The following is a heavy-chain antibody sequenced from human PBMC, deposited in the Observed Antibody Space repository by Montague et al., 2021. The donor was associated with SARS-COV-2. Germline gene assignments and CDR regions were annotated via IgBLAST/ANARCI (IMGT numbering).Heavy chain of an antibody. Sequence: SETLSLTCAVYGGSFSGYYWSWIRQPPGKGLEWIGEINHSGSTNYNPSLKSRVTISVDTSKNQFSRKVNSVTAADTAVYYCARHYSATLPAVYWGQGTLVTVSS. CDR2: INHSGST. V-gene: IGHV4-34*01. J-gene: IGHJ4*02. CDR1: GGSFSGYY. D-gene: IGHD2-15*01. CDR3: ARHYSATLPAVY.